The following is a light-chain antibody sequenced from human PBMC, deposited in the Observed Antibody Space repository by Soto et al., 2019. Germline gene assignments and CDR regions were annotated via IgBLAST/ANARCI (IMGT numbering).Light chain of an antibody. V-gene: IGLV1-51*01. CDR2: DNY. Sequence: QSVLTQPPSVSAAPGQKVTISCSGSGSNIGKNSVSWYQQLPGTAPKLLIYDNYKRPSGIPDRFSGSRSGTSATLGITGLQTGDEADYYCGTWDSSVRAGVFGTGTKVTIL. CDR3: GTWDSSVRAGV. J-gene: IGLJ1*01. CDR1: GSNIGKNS.